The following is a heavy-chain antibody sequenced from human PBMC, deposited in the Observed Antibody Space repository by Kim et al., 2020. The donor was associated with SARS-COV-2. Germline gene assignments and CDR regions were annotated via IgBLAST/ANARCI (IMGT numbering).Heavy chain of an antibody. J-gene: IGHJ3*02. V-gene: IGHV4-31*03. CDR3: ARATTTMIVVVQAFDI. CDR1: GGSISSGGYY. Sequence: SETLSLTCTVSGGSISSGGYYWSWIRQHPGKGLGWIGCVYYSGSTYYNPSLKSRVTISVDTSKNQFSLKLSSVTAADTAVYYCARATTTMIVVVQAFDIWGQGTMVTVSS. D-gene: IGHD3-22*01. CDR2: VYYSGST.